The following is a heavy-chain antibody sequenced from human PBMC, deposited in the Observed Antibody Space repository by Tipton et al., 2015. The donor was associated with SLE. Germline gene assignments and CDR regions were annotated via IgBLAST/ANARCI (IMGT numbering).Heavy chain of an antibody. V-gene: IGHV3-33*08. CDR2: VWYDGTNK. CDR1: GFTFSSYG. Sequence: SLRLSCAASGFTFSSYGMHWVRQAPGKGLEWVAGVWYDGTNKYYADSVKGRYTISRDNSKNTLYLQMNSLRAEDTAVYYCARGDFWSGLDYWGQGALVTVSS. CDR3: ARGDFWSGLDY. D-gene: IGHD3-3*01. J-gene: IGHJ4*02.